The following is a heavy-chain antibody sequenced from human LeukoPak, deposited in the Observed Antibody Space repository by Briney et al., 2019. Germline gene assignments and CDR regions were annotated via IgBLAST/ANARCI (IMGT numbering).Heavy chain of an antibody. CDR3: ARLGGAAHYYYYYMDV. V-gene: IGHV1-2*02. Sequence: ASVKVSCKASGYTFTGYYMHWVRQAPGQGLEWMGWINPNSGGTNYAQKFQGRVTMTRDTSISTAYMELSRLRSDDTAVYYCARLGGAAHYYYYYMDVWGKGTTVTVSS. D-gene: IGHD1-26*01. CDR1: GYTFTGYY. J-gene: IGHJ6*03. CDR2: INPNSGGT.